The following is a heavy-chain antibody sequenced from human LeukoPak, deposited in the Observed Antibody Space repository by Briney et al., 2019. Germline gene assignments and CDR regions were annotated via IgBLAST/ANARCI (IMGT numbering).Heavy chain of an antibody. J-gene: IGHJ4*02. V-gene: IGHV3-7*01. CDR3: ARWNLKWELLRSGTYYFDY. CDR2: IKQDGSEK. Sequence: GGSLRLSCAASGFTFSSYWMSWVRQAPGKGLEWVANIKQDGSEKYYVDSVKGRFSISRDNAKNSLYLQMNSLRAEDTAVYYCARWNLKWELLRSGTYYFDYWGQGTLVTVSS. D-gene: IGHD1-26*01. CDR1: GFTFSSYW.